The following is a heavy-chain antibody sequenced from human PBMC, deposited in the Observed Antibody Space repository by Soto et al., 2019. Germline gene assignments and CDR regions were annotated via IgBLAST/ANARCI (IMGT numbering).Heavy chain of an antibody. J-gene: IGHJ6*02. V-gene: IGHV1-69*06. CDR3: ARDLRKDIVVVPAQYGMDV. Sequence: QVQLVQSGAEVQKPGSSVKVSCKASGGTFSSYAISWVRQAPGQGLEWMGGIIPIFGTANYAQKFQGRVTITADKSTSTAYMELSSLRSEDTAVYYCARDLRKDIVVVPAQYGMDVWGQGTTVTVSS. CDR2: IIPIFGTA. CDR1: GGTFSSYA. D-gene: IGHD2-2*01.